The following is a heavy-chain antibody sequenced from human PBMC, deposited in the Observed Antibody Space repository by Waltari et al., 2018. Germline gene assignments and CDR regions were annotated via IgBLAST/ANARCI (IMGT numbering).Heavy chain of an antibody. CDR3: VRSTSWRYYFDT. D-gene: IGHD6-13*01. V-gene: IGHV3-21*01. J-gene: IGHJ4*02. CDR1: GFTFCSSS. Sequence: DVQLVESGGGLVKPGGSLRLSCAASGFTFCSSSMHWVRQAPGKGLEGVASISSGGTYIYYTYSVKGRFTISRGSVTDSLYLQMNSLRVEDTATYFCVRSTSWRYYFDTWGQGTLVAVSS. CDR2: ISSGGTYI.